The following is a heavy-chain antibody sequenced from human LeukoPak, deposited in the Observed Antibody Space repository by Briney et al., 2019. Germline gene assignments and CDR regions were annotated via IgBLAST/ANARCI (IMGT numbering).Heavy chain of an antibody. CDR1: GFTFSSYA. J-gene: IGHJ4*02. Sequence: PGGSLRLSCAASGFTFSSYAMTWVRQAPGKGLEWVSAISASGGSTYYADSVKGRFTISRDNSKNTLYLQMNSLRVKDTAVYYCAKTSSGWSKDYWGQGTLVTVSS. CDR3: AKTSSGWSKDY. CDR2: ISASGGST. V-gene: IGHV3-23*01. D-gene: IGHD6-19*01.